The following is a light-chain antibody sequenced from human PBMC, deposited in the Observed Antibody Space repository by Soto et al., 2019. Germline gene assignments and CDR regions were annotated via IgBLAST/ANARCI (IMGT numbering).Light chain of an antibody. CDR2: EVS. J-gene: IGLJ1*01. CDR1: SSDGGGYNY. Sequence: QSALTQPPSASGSPGQSVTISCTGTSSDGGGYNYVSWYQQHPGKAPKLMIYEVSKRPSGFPDRFSGSKSGNTASLTVSGLQTEDEADYYCASWDGSLSGHVSGTGTKLTVL. V-gene: IGLV2-8*01. CDR3: ASWDGSLSGHV.